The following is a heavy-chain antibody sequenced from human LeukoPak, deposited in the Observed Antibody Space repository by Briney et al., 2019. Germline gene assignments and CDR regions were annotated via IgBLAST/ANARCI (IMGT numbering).Heavy chain of an antibody. V-gene: IGHV4-39*01. CDR3: ARLRHRLTIYD. CDR1: GGSISSSSYY. D-gene: IGHD6-25*01. Sequence: SSETLSLACTVSGGSISSSSYYWGWIRQPPGKGLKWIGSIYYSGSTYYNPSLKSRVTISVDTSKNQFSLKLSSVTAADTAVYYCARLRHRLTIYDWGQGTLVTVSS. CDR2: IYYSGST. J-gene: IGHJ4*02.